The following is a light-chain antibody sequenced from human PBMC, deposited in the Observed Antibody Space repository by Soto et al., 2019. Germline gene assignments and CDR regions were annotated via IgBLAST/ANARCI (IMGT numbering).Light chain of an antibody. CDR2: DNS. CDR3: QSYDSSRSGWV. J-gene: IGLJ3*02. Sequence: QSVLTQPPSVSGAPGQRVTISCTESSSNIGAGYDVHWYQQLPGTAPKLLIYDNSNRPSGVPDRFSGSKSGTSASLAITGLQAEDEADYYCQSYDSSRSGWVFGGGTKLTVL. V-gene: IGLV1-40*01. CDR1: SSNIGAGYD.